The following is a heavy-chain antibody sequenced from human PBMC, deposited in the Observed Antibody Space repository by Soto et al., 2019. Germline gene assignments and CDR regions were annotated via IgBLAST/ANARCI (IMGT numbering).Heavy chain of an antibody. CDR3: ARDYTTGYSSSWYSDY. V-gene: IGHV1-18*01. D-gene: IGHD6-13*01. CDR1: GYTFTSYG. J-gene: IGHJ4*02. Sequence: ASVKVSCKASGYTFTSYGISWVRQAPGQGLEWMGWISAYNGNTNYAQKLQGRVTMTTDTSTSTAYMELRSLRSDDTAVYYCARDYTTGYSSSWYSDYWGQGTLVTVSS. CDR2: ISAYNGNT.